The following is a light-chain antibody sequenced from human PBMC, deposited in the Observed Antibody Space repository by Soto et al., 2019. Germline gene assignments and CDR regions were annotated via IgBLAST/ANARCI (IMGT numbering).Light chain of an antibody. J-gene: IGKJ5*01. CDR3: QQSYSTPVT. CDR2: GAS. CDR1: QTISANY. Sequence: ELVLTQSPCTLALTPGERATLSCRASQTISANYLAWYQQKAGQAPRLLIYGASNRATGIPGRFSGSGSGTDFTLTISSLQPEDFETYYCQQSYSTPVTFGQGTRLEIK. V-gene: IGKV3-20*01.